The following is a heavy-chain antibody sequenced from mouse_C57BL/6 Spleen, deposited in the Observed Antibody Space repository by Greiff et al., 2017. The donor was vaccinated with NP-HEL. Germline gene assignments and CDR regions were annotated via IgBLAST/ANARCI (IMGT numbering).Heavy chain of an antibody. CDR2: IDPSDSYT. CDR3: ARRAGTGDYAMDY. CDR1: GYTFTSYW. J-gene: IGHJ4*01. V-gene: IGHV1-59*01. D-gene: IGHD3-3*01. Sequence: QVQLQQPGAELVRPGTSVKLSCKASGYTFTSYWMHWVKQRPGQGLEWLGVIDPSDSYTNYNQKFKGKATLTVDTSSSTAFMQLSSLTSEDSAVYYGARRAGTGDYAMDYWGQGTSVTVSS.